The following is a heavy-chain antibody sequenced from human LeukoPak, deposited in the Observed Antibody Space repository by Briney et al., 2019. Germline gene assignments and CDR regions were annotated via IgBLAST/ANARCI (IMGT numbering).Heavy chain of an antibody. CDR1: GFTFSSYW. J-gene: IGHJ4*02. CDR2: INSDGSST. Sequence: PGGSLRLSCAASGFTFSSYWMHWVRQAPGKGLVWVSRINSDGSSTSYADSVKGRFTISRDNAKNTLYLQMNSLRAEDTAVYHCARVYYYDSSGYYYKLYYFDYWGQGTLVTVSS. V-gene: IGHV3-74*01. D-gene: IGHD3-22*01. CDR3: ARVYYYDSSGYYYKLYYFDY.